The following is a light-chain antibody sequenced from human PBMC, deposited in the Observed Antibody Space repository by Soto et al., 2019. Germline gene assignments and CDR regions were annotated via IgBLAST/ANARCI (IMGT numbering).Light chain of an antibody. CDR2: ARS. V-gene: IGKV1-6*02. CDR1: QAIRND. J-gene: IGKJ1*01. Sequence: AIQMTQSPSSLSASVGDRGTITFRASQAIRNDLGWYQQKPGKAPRLLIYARSSFHIGVPSMFSGNGSGTDFTLTISSLQPEDFATYYCLQDNSYPWTFGQGTRVEIK. CDR3: LQDNSYPWT.